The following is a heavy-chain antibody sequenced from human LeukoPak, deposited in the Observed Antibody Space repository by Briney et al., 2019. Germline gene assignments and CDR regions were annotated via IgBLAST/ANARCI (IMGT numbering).Heavy chain of an antibody. Sequence: SETLSLTCAVYGGSFSGYYWSRIRQPPGKGLEWIGEINHSGSTNYNPSLKSRVTISVDTSKNQFSLKLSSVTAADTAVYYCARDPIRKYSYASDGGPYWGQGTLVTVSS. CDR3: ARDPIRKYSYASDGGPY. V-gene: IGHV4-34*01. CDR1: GGSFSGYY. D-gene: IGHD5-18*01. J-gene: IGHJ4*02. CDR2: INHSGST.